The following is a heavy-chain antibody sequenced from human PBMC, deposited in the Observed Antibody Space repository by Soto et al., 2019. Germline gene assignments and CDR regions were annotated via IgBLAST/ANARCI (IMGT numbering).Heavy chain of an antibody. CDR3: ARDKRAMRDAFDI. D-gene: IGHD6-25*01. CDR2: ISAYNGNT. Sequence: VASVKVSCKASGYAFTSYGISWVRQAPGQGLEWMGWISAYNGNTDYAQKLQGRVTMTTDTSTSTAYMELRSLRSDDTAVYYCARDKRAMRDAFDIWGQGTMVTVSS. V-gene: IGHV1-18*01. J-gene: IGHJ3*02. CDR1: GYAFTSYG.